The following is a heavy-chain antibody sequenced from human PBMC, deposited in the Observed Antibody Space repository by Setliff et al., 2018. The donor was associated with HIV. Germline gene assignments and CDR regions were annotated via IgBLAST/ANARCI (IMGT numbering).Heavy chain of an antibody. J-gene: IGHJ5*02. D-gene: IGHD1-26*01. CDR3: ARGVRVGPTTTANWFDP. V-gene: IGHV4-34*01. CDR1: GGSFSGFY. CDR2: ISHGGST. Sequence: SETLSLTCAVYGGSFSGFYWGWIRQPPGKGLEWIGSISHGGSTYYNPSLQSRVTISVDTSKNQFSLRLSSVTAADTAVYYCARGVRVGPTTTANWFDPWGQGTLVTVSS.